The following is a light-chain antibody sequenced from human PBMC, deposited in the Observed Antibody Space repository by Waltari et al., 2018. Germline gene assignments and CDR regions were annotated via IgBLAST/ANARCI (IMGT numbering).Light chain of an antibody. Sequence: QVVLTQSPSASASRGASVKLTCTLSSGHSNYAIAWHQQQPGKGPRFLMKVHSGGTQFKGDGIPDRFTGSSSGSERYLTISSLQSDDEADYYCQTWGTGVHVVFGGRTKLTVL. J-gene: IGLJ2*01. CDR2: VHSGGTQ. V-gene: IGLV4-69*01. CDR1: SGHSNYA. CDR3: QTWGTGVHVV.